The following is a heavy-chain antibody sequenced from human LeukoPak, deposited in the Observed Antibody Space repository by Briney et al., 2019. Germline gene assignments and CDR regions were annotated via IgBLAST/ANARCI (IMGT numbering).Heavy chain of an antibody. D-gene: IGHD5-24*01. CDR1: GGTFSSYA. V-gene: IGHV1-69*13. CDR2: VIPIFGTA. CDR3: ARKSPRRGYNSWASKHDAFDI. J-gene: IGHJ3*02. Sequence: SVKVSCKASGGTFSSYAISWVRQAPGQGLEWMGGVIPIFGTASYAQKFQGRVTITADESTSTAYMELSGLRSEDTAVYYCARKSPRRGYNSWASKHDAFDIWGQGTMDTVSS.